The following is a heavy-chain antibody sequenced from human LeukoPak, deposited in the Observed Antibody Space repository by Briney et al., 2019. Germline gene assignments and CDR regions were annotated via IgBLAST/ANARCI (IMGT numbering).Heavy chain of an antibody. CDR1: GYTFTGYY. D-gene: IGHD1-26*01. CDR3: AREGPSYNFDY. Sequence: ASVKVSCKASGYTFTGYYMHWVRQAPGQGLEWMGIINPSGGSTSYAQKFQGRVTMTRDTSTSTVYMALSSLRSEDTAVYYCAREGPSYNFDYWGQGTLVTVSS. J-gene: IGHJ4*02. V-gene: IGHV1-46*01. CDR2: INPSGGST.